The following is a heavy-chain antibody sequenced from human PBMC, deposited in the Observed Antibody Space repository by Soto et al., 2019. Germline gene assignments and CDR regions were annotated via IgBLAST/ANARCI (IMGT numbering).Heavy chain of an antibody. J-gene: IGHJ6*02. CDR2: IYYSGST. D-gene: IGHD3-3*01. CDR3: ARGKPLGNIKIFGVPRWGNSGGMDV. V-gene: IGHV4-59*01. CDR1: GGSISSYY. Sequence: SGTLSLTCTVSGGSISSYYWSWIRQPPGKGLEWIGYIYYSGSTNYNPSLKSRVTISVDTSKNQFSLKLSSVTAADKAVYYCARGKPLGNIKIFGVPRWGNSGGMDVWGQGTTVPVS.